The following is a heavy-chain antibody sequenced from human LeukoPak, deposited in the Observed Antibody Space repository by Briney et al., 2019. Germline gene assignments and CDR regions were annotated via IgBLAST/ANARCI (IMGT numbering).Heavy chain of an antibody. J-gene: IGHJ4*02. V-gene: IGHV4-4*07. Sequence: SETLSLTCTVSGGSISSYYWSWIRQPAGKGLEWIGRIYTSGSTYYNPSLKSRVTISVDTSKNQFSLKLSSVTAADTAVYCCARMWEYCSSTSCYTGFDYWGQGTLVTVSS. CDR2: IYTSGST. CDR1: GGSISSYY. CDR3: ARMWEYCSSTSCYTGFDY. D-gene: IGHD2-2*02.